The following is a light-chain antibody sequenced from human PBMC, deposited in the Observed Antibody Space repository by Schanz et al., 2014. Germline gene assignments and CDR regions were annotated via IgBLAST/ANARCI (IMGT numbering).Light chain of an antibody. V-gene: IGLV2-14*01. J-gene: IGLJ3*02. CDR2: GVT. CDR1: SSDIGAYRY. Sequence: QSALTQPASVSGSAGQSITISCTGTSSDIGAYRYVSWYQQHPGKAPQLMIYGVTNRPSGVSNRFSGSKSGNTASLTISGLQAEDEADYYCCSYAGTNTRRWVFGGGTKLTVL. CDR3: CSYAGTNTRRWV.